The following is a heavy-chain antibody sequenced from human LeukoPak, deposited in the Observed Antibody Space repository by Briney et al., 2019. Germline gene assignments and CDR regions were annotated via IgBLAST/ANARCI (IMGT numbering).Heavy chain of an antibody. Sequence: SETLSLTCTISGDSITKKNYFWGWIRQPPGKGLEWIVSMSYSGKIYYNPSLKSRVTLSIDTSKNQFSLKLRGVTAADSALYFCARAEINDYSRYWGQGIPVIVSS. CDR1: GDSITKKNYF. CDR2: MSYSGKI. D-gene: IGHD4-11*01. V-gene: IGHV4-39*07. J-gene: IGHJ4*02. CDR3: ARAEINDYSRY.